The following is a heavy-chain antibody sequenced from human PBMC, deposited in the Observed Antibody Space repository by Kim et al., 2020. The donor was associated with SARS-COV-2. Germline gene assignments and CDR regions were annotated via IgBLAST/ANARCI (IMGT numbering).Heavy chain of an antibody. Sequence: SETLSLTCAVYGGSFSGYYWSWIRQPPGKGLEWIGEINHSGSTNYNPSLKSRVTISVDTSKNQFSLKLSSVTAADTAVYYCARGEVVVAAVFDYWGQGTLVTVSS. CDR1: GGSFSGYY. V-gene: IGHV4-34*01. J-gene: IGHJ4*02. CDR2: INHSGST. CDR3: ARGEVVVAAVFDY. D-gene: IGHD2-15*01.